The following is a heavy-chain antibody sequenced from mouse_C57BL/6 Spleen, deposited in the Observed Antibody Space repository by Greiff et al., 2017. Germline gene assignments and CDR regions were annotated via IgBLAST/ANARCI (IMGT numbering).Heavy chain of an antibody. J-gene: IGHJ4*01. Sequence: QVQLKQPGAELVKPGASVKMSCKASGYTFTSYWITWVKQRPGQGLEWIGDIYPGSGSTNYNEKFKSKATLTVDTSSSTAYMQLSSLTSEDSAVYDCASLNYYGSSHLYAMDYWGQGTSVTVSS. V-gene: IGHV1-55*01. CDR1: GYTFTSYW. D-gene: IGHD1-1*01. CDR3: ASLNYYGSSHLYAMDY. CDR2: IYPGSGST.